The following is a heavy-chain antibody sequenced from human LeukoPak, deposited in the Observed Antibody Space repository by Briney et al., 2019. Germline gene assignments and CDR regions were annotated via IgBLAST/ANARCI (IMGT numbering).Heavy chain of an antibody. CDR3: ARLSSTSGDY. CDR2: IYHSGST. Sequence: KPSETLSLTCAVSGYSISSGYYWGWIRQPPGKGLEWIGSIYHSGSTYYNPSLKSRVTISVDTSKNQSSLKLSSVTAADTAVYYCARLSSTSGDYWGQGTLVTVSS. D-gene: IGHD2-2*01. V-gene: IGHV4-38-2*01. CDR1: GYSISSGYY. J-gene: IGHJ4*02.